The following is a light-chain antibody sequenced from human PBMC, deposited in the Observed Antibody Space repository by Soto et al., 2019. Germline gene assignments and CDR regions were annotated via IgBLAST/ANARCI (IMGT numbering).Light chain of an antibody. CDR1: SSDIGAYNF. Sequence: QSALTQPASVSGSPGQSITISCTGTSSDIGAYNFVSWYQQHPGKAPKLMLYDVNIRPSGVSNRFSGSKSGNTASLTNSGLQGEDEADYYCTSWTTSTTMIFGGGTKVTVL. CDR3: TSWTTSTTMI. J-gene: IGLJ2*01. CDR2: DVN. V-gene: IGLV2-14*03.